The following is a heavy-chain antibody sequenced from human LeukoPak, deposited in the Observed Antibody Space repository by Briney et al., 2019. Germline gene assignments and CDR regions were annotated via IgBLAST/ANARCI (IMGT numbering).Heavy chain of an antibody. CDR3: ARNSSLTTLKGGWFDP. CDR2: IYHSGYA. D-gene: IGHD4-11*01. CDR1: GYSINSGYS. V-gene: IGHV4-38-2*01. J-gene: IGHJ5*02. Sequence: SETLPLTCAVSGYSINSGYSWGWIRQRPGKGLEWIGNIYHSGYAYYNPSLKSRVTISMDTSKNQFSLKLSSVTAADTAVYYCARNSSLTTLKGGWFDPWGQGTLVTVSS.